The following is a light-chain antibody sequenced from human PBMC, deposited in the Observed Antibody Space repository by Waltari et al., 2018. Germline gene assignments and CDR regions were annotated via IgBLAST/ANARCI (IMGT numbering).Light chain of an antibody. V-gene: IGLV2-11*01. CDR2: DVN. Sequence: QSALTQRRSVSGSPGQSVTISCTGTSSDVGAYDYVSWYQRDPGKAPKFMISDVNRRPAGVPDRFSGSKSGNTASLTISGLQAEGEADYYCCSFGGGYPVVFGGGTTLTVL. CDR1: SSDVGAYDY. J-gene: IGLJ3*02. CDR3: CSFGGGYPVV.